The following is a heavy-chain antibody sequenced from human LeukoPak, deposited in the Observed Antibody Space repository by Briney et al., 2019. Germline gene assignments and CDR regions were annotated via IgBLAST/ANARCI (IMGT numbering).Heavy chain of an antibody. Sequence: PRGSLRLSCAASGFTFSSYWMNWARQAPGKGLEWVASINHNGNVNYYVDSVKGRFTISRDNAKNSLYLQMSSLRAEDTAVYFCARGGGLDVWGQGATVTVSS. CDR1: GFTFSSYW. J-gene: IGHJ6*02. D-gene: IGHD3-16*01. V-gene: IGHV3-7*03. CDR2: INHNGNVN. CDR3: ARGGGLDV.